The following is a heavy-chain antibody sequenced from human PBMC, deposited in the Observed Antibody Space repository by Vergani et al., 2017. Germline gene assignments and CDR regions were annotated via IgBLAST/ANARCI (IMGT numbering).Heavy chain of an antibody. Sequence: QVQLVESGGGVVQPGRSLRLSCAASGFTFSSYAMHWVRQAPGKGLEWVAVISYDGSNKYYADSVEGRFTISRDNSKNTLYLQMNSLRAEDTAVYYCARGPTNSPFDYGGQGTLVTVSS. V-gene: IGHV3-30-3*01. J-gene: IGHJ4*02. CDR1: GFTFSSYA. CDR3: ARGPTNSPFDY. D-gene: IGHD2-8*01. CDR2: ISYDGSNK.